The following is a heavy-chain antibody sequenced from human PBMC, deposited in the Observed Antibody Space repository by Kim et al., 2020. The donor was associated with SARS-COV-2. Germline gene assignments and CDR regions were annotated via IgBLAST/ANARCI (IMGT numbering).Heavy chain of an antibody. V-gene: IGHV4-59*01. CDR1: GGSISGYH. CDR3: ARGTDDYVWGSYRFVY. D-gene: IGHD3-16*02. CDR2: IYYSGNT. Sequence: SETLSLTCTVSGGSISGYHWSWIRQSPGRGLEWIGYIYYSGNTNYSPSLKSRVTISIDTSKNQFSLKLRSVTAADTAVYYCARGTDDYVWGSYRFVYWGQGTLVTVSS. J-gene: IGHJ4*02.